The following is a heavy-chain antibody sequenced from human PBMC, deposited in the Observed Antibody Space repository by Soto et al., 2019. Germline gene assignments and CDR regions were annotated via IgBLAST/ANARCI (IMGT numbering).Heavy chain of an antibody. CDR2: IYAGDSDT. D-gene: IGHD3-3*02. V-gene: IGHV5-51*01. J-gene: IGHJ5*02. CDR3: ARQHFWSGDMWFDP. Sequence: EESLNISCKASGYTFANYLIGWVRQMPGKGLELMGTIYAGDSDTRYSPSFQGQVTFSVDRSTNTAYLHWTSLKASDTAMYYCARQHFWSGDMWFDPWGQGTLVSVS. CDR1: GYTFANYL.